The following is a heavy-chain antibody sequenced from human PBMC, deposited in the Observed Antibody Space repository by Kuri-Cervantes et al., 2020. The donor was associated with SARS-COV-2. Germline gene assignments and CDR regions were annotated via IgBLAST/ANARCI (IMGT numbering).Heavy chain of an antibody. D-gene: IGHD6-19*01. J-gene: IGHJ4*02. Sequence: SETLSLTCAISGDSVSSNSAAWNWIRQYPSRGLEWLGRTYYRSKWYNDYAVSVKSRITINPDTSKNQFSLQLNSVTPEDTAVYYCARDHYSSGWTRNDYWGQGTLVTVSS. V-gene: IGHV6-1*01. CDR2: TYYRSKWYN. CDR3: ARDHYSSGWTRNDY. CDR1: GDSVSSNSAA.